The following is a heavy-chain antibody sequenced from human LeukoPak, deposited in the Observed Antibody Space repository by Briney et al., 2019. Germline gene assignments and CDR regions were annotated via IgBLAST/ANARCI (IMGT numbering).Heavy chain of an antibody. V-gene: IGHV3-53*04. CDR3: ARVDNGAFDI. CDR2: IYSGGST. D-gene: IGHD2-8*01. Sequence: GGSLRLSCAASGFTVSSNYMSWVRQAPGKGLEWVSVIYSGGSTYYTDSVKGRFTISRHNSKNTLYLQMNSLRAEDTAVYYCARVDNGAFDIWGQGTMVTVSS. CDR1: GFTVSSNY. J-gene: IGHJ3*02.